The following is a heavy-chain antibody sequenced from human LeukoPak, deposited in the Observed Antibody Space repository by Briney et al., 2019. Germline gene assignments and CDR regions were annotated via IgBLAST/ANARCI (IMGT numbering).Heavy chain of an antibody. V-gene: IGHV4-59*12. D-gene: IGHD2-21*01. J-gene: IGHJ4*02. Sequence: PSETLSLTCTVSGGSISSYYWSWIRQPPGKGLEWIGYIYYSGSTNYNPSLKSRVTISVDTSKNQFSLKLSSVTAADTAVYYCARPAGGDTLVFDYWGQGTLVTVSS. CDR2: IYYSGST. CDR3: ARPAGGDTLVFDY. CDR1: GGSISSYY.